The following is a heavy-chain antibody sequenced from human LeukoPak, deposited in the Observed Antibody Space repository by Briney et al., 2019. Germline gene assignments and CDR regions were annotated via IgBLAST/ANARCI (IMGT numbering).Heavy chain of an antibody. CDR2: IRYDGSNK. Sequence: GGSLRLSCTASGFTFSSYGMHWVRQAPGKGLEWVSFIRYDGSNKYYADSVKGRFTISRDKSKNTLYLEMNSLRPEDTAVYYCAKDLSYEISGLDYWGQGTLVTVSS. D-gene: IGHD3-22*01. J-gene: IGHJ4*02. CDR3: AKDLSYEISGLDY. V-gene: IGHV3-30*02. CDR1: GFTFSSYG.